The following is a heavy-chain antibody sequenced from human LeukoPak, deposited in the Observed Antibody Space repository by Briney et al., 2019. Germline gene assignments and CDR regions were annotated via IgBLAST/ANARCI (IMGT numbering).Heavy chain of an antibody. V-gene: IGHV3-23*01. CDR3: ARDLETDMSDTFDI. D-gene: IGHD3-9*01. J-gene: IGHJ3*02. Sequence: GSLRLSCGASGFTFSSYDMTWVRQAPGKGLEWVSGIYGRGGTTYYADSVKGRFIVSRDNSKNTLYLQMNSLRAEDTAVYYCARDLETDMSDTFDIWGQGTMVTVSS. CDR2: IYGRGGTT. CDR1: GFTFSSYD.